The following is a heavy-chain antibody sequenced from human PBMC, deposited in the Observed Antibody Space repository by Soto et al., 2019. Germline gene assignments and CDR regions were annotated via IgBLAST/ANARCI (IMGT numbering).Heavy chain of an antibody. CDR2: ISAYNGNT. Sequence: ASVKVSCKASGYTFTGYYVHWVRQAPGQGLEWMGWISAYNGNTNYAQKLQGRVTMTTDTSTSTAYMELRSLRSDDTAVYYCARTQWLDIYYYGMDVWGQGTTVTVSS. CDR1: GYTFTGYY. CDR3: ARTQWLDIYYYGMDV. J-gene: IGHJ6*02. D-gene: IGHD5-12*01. V-gene: IGHV1-18*04.